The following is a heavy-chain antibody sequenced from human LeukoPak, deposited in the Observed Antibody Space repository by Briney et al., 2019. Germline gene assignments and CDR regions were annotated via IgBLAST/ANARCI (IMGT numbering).Heavy chain of an antibody. V-gene: IGHV4-39*01. Sequence: SETLSLTCTVSGGSISSSSYYWGWIRQPPGKGRVWIGSIYHSGSSYYNPSLKSRVTISVDTSKNQFSLKLSSVTAADTAVYYCARHSSYYGNFDYWGQGTLVTVSS. CDR3: ARHSSYYGNFDY. D-gene: IGHD3-10*01. CDR2: IYHSGSS. J-gene: IGHJ4*02. CDR1: GGSISSSSYY.